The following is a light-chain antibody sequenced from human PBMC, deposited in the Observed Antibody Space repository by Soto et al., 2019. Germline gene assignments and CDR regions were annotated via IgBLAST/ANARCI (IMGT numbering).Light chain of an antibody. CDR3: QQYFSSLPHT. J-gene: IGKJ2*01. V-gene: IGKV4-1*01. CDR2: WAS. CDR1: QSLLLTSDNKNF. Sequence: DIVMTQSPDSLAVSLGERPTINCKSTQSLLLTSDNKNFLAWYQQRPGQPPKLLIYWASTRESGVPDRFSGSGSGTDFCLTISSLQAEDVAVYYCQQYFSSLPHTFGQGTELEIK.